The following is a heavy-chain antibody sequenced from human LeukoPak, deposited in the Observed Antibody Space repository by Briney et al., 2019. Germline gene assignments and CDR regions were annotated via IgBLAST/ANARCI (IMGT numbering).Heavy chain of an antibody. CDR3: ARMRDNWNVCVFDI. CDR2: INHSGSA. D-gene: IGHD1-1*01. Sequence: SETLSLTCAVYGGSFSGDYWSWVRQPPGKGLEWIGEINHSGSASYNPSLKSRVTISVDTSKIQFSLKLSSVTATDTAVYYCARMRDNWNVCVFDIWGQGTMVTVSS. V-gene: IGHV4-34*01. J-gene: IGHJ3*02. CDR1: GGSFSGDY.